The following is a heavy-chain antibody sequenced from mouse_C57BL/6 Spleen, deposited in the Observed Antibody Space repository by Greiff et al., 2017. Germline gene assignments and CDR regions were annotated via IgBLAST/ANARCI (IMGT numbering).Heavy chain of an antibody. CDR2: FYPGSGSI. J-gene: IGHJ3*01. CDR1: GYTFTEYT. Sequence: VQGVESGAELVKPGASVKLSCKASGYTFTEYTIHWVKQRSGQGLEWIGWFYPGSGSIKYNEKFKDKATLTADKSSSTVYMELSRLTSEDSAVYFCARHEAGDGYYGGFAYWGQGTLVTVSA. CDR3: ARHEAGDGYYGGFAY. D-gene: IGHD2-3*01. V-gene: IGHV1-62-2*01.